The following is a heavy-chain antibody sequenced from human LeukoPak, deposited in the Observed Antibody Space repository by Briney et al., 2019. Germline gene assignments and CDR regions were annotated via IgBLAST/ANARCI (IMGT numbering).Heavy chain of an antibody. Sequence: PSETLSLTCIVSGGSISSYYWSWIRQPPGKGLEWIGYIHYSGSTNYNPSLKSRGTISVDTSKNQFSLRLSSVPAADTAVYYCARSRSRGYSGEFDYWGQGTLVTVSS. CDR2: IHYSGST. J-gene: IGHJ4*02. CDR3: ARSRSRGYSGEFDY. D-gene: IGHD5-12*01. V-gene: IGHV4-59*01. CDR1: GGSISSYY.